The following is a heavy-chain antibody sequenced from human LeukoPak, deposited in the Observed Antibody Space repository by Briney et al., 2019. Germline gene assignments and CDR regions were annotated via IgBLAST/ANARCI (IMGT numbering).Heavy chain of an antibody. CDR1: GYTFTVYN. CDR2: ISPNSGGT. Sequence: ASVTVSCTTSGYTFTVYNIHWVRQAPGQGLGWMGWISPNSGGTNYAQKVQGRVTMTMDTSISTAYMELSRLRSDDTAVYYCARQYCSGGSCYSGSDYWGQGTLVTVSS. D-gene: IGHD2-15*01. J-gene: IGHJ4*02. V-gene: IGHV1-2*02. CDR3: ARQYCSGGSCYSGSDY.